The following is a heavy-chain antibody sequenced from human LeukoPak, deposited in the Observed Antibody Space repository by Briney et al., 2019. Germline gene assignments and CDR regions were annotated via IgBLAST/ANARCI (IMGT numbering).Heavy chain of an antibody. J-gene: IGHJ5*02. D-gene: IGHD4-23*01. Sequence: ASVKVSCKVSGYTLTELFMHWVRQAPGKGLEWMGGFDPEDGETIYAQKFQGRVTMTEDTSTDTAYMELSSLRSEDTAVYYCATDPRRDYGGWGTAWGQGTLVTVSS. CDR2: FDPEDGET. CDR3: ATDPRRDYGGWGTA. V-gene: IGHV1-24*01. CDR1: GYTLTELF.